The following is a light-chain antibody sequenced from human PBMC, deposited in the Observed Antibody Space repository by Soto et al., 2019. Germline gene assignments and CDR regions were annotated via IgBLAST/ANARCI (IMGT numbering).Light chain of an antibody. Sequence: DIPITQSPSTLSASVRDRVTITCRASQSISSWLAWYQQKPGKAPKLLIYDAYSLESGVPSRFSGRRSGTEFTLTIAGLQPEDFATYYCQQYESYSPLTFGGGTKVDIK. CDR3: QQYESYSPLT. CDR1: QSISSW. CDR2: DAY. V-gene: IGKV1-5*01. J-gene: IGKJ4*01.